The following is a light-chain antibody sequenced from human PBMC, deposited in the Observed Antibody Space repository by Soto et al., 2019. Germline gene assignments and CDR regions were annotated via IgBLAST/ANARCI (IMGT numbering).Light chain of an antibody. Sequence: ENVLTQSPGPLSLSPGERVTLSCRASQSVSSSYLAWYQHKPGQAPRLLIYGASSRATGIPDRFSGSGSWTVFTLTNSRLAPDDFAVYYCHRYGSSAISCGQGTRLEIK. CDR1: QSVSSSY. CDR2: GAS. CDR3: HRYGSSAIS. J-gene: IGKJ5*01. V-gene: IGKV3-20*01.